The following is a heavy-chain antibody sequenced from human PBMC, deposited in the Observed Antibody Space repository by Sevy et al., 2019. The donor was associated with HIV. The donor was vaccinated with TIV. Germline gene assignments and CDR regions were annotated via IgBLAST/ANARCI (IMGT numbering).Heavy chain of an antibody. CDR3: ARDSDY. J-gene: IGHJ4*02. CDR1: GGSISSYY. V-gene: IGHV4-59*13. CDR2: IYYSGST. Sequence: SETLSLTCTVSGGSISSYYWSWIRQPPGKGLEWIGYIYYSGSTNYNPTLKSRVTISVDTSKNQFSLKLSSVTAADTAVYYCARDSDYWGQGTLVTVSS.